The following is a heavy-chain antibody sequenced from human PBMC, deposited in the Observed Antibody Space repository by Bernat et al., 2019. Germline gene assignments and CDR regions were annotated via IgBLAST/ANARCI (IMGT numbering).Heavy chain of an antibody. D-gene: IGHD6-19*01. CDR3: TRDSWLANMD. J-gene: IGHJ4*02. CDR2: ISGSGGST. Sequence: EVQLLESGGGLVQPGGSLRLPCAASGFTFSSYAMSWVRQAPGKGLEWVSAISGSGGSTYYADSVKGRFTISRDNSKNTLYLQMNSLRAEDTGVYYCTRDSWLANMDWGQGTLVTVSS. CDR1: GFTFSSYA. V-gene: IGHV3-23*01.